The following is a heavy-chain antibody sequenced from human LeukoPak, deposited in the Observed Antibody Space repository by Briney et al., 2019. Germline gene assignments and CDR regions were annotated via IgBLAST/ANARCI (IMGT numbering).Heavy chain of an antibody. Sequence: GGSLRLSCAASGFTFSSYWMSWVRQAPGKGLEWVANIKQDGSEKYYVDSVKGRFTISRDNAKNSLYLQMNSLRAEDTAVYYCAREIQSPITDFDYWGQGTLVTVSS. V-gene: IGHV3-7*01. J-gene: IGHJ4*02. CDR3: AREIQSPITDFDY. CDR2: IKQDGSEK. CDR1: GFTFSSYW.